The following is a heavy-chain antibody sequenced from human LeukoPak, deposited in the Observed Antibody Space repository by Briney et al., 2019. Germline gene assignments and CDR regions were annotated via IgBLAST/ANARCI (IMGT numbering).Heavy chain of an antibody. Sequence: SGGSQRLSCAASGFTFSSYAMHWVRQAPGKGLEWVAVISYDGSNKYYADSVKGRFTISRDNSKNTLYLQMNSLRAEDTAVYYCARDLTREYQLLSPYWGQGILVTVSS. V-gene: IGHV3-30-3*01. CDR3: ARDLTREYQLLSPY. D-gene: IGHD2-2*01. CDR1: GFTFSSYA. J-gene: IGHJ4*02. CDR2: ISYDGSNK.